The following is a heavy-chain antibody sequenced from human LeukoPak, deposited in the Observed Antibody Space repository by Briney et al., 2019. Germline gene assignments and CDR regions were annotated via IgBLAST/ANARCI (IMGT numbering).Heavy chain of an antibody. CDR2: INPSGGST. J-gene: IGHJ4*02. CDR1: GYTFTSYY. D-gene: IGHD5-12*01. V-gene: IGHV1-46*01. CDR3: ASARYSGYDIFDY. Sequence: ASVKVSCKASGYTFTSYYMHWVRQAPGQGLEWMGIINPSGGSTSYAQKFQGRVTMTRDMSTSTVYMELSSLRSEDTAVYYCASARYSGYDIFDYWGQGTLVTVSS.